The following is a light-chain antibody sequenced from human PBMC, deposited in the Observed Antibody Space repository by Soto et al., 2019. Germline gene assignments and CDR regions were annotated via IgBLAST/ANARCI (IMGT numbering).Light chain of an antibody. V-gene: IGKV3-11*01. J-gene: IGKJ2*02. Sequence: EVVLTQSPDTLSLFPGETATLSCRASQSVDRYVAWSQQKLGQAPRLLSYDAYTLAPGVAVRFTGSGSATDCSLTITSLEPEDFAVYDCQQRAKWPSTFGPGTKVE. CDR3: QQRAKWPST. CDR2: DAY. CDR1: QSVDRY.